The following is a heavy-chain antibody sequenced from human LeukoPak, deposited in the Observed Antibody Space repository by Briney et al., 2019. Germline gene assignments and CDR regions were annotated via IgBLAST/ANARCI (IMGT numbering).Heavy chain of an antibody. J-gene: IGHJ4*02. V-gene: IGHV1-24*01. Sequence: ASVKVSCKASGYTFTGYYMHWVRQAPGQGLEWMGGFDPEDGETIYAQKFQGRVTMTEDTSTDTAYMELSSLRSEDTAVYYCARVSGRVDYWGQGTLVTVSS. CDR3: ARVSGRVDY. CDR1: GYTFTGYY. D-gene: IGHD3/OR15-3a*01. CDR2: FDPEDGET.